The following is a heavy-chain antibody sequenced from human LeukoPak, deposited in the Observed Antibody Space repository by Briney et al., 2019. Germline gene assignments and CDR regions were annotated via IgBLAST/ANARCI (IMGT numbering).Heavy chain of an antibody. V-gene: IGHV3-30*02. CDR2: IRYDGSNK. CDR1: GFTFSSYG. Sequence: GGSLRLSCAASGFTFSSYGMHWVRQAPGKGLEWVAFIRYDGSNKYYADSVKGRFTISRDNSKNTLYLQMNSLRAEDTAVYYCAKDKSTVWYYYYYMDVWGKGTTVTVS. J-gene: IGHJ6*03. D-gene: IGHD4-11*01. CDR3: AKDKSTVWYYYYYMDV.